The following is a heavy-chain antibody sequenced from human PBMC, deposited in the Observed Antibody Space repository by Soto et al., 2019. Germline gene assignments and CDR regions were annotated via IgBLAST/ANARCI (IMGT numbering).Heavy chain of an antibody. V-gene: IGHV3-21*01. CDR3: ARLRGSMAVAGRETNYCDS. Sequence: EVQLVASGGGLVKPGGSLRLSCEASGFTFSSYSMNWVRQAPGKGREWVSSISSGSSYIYYSDSVKGRFTISRDNAKKSLNLHMDSLRAEDTGVYYCARLRGSMAVAGRETNYCDSWGQGTLVTVSS. D-gene: IGHD6-19*01. J-gene: IGHJ4*02. CDR2: ISSGSSYI. CDR1: GFTFSSYS.